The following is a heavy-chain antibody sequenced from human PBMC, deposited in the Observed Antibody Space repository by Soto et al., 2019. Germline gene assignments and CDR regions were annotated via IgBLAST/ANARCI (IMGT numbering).Heavy chain of an antibody. D-gene: IGHD2-15*01. V-gene: IGHV3-30-3*01. CDR1: GLTFSSYA. Sequence: QVPLVESGGGVVQPGRSLRLSCAASGLTFSSYAMHWVRQAPGKGLEWVAVISNDGSNKYYADSVKGRFTISRDNSKNTLYLQMNSLRAEDTAVYYCARMASFYCSGGSCYPTYGMDVWGQGTTVTVSS. J-gene: IGHJ6*02. CDR3: ARMASFYCSGGSCYPTYGMDV. CDR2: ISNDGSNK.